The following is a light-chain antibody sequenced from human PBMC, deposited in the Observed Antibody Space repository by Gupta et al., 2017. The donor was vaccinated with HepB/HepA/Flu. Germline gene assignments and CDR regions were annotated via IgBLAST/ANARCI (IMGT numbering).Light chain of an antibody. CDR1: KLGERF. CDR2: HHT. Sequence: LTQIPSASAASGQTVSITGSGDKLGERFASWYQQKPDQSPVLVIYHHTKRPSGIPERFSASNSGNTATLTISGNQATDEADYYYTAWNSLTVAFGGGTKLTVL. CDR3: TAWNSLTVA. V-gene: IGLV3-1*01. J-gene: IGLJ2*01.